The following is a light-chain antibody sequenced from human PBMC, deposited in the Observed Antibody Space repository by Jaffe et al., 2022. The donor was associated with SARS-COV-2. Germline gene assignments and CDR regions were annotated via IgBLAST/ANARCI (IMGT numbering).Light chain of an antibody. J-gene: IGKJ1*01. CDR2: LGS. CDR1: RSLLHSNGYNY. CDR3: MQSLQTRT. Sequence: DIVMTQSPPSLPVTPGEPASISCRSSRSLLHSNGYNYLDWYLQKPGQSPQLLIYLGSNRASGVPGRFSGSGSGTDFTLKISRVEAGDVGVYYCMQSLQTRTFGQGTKVEIK. V-gene: IGKV2-28*01.